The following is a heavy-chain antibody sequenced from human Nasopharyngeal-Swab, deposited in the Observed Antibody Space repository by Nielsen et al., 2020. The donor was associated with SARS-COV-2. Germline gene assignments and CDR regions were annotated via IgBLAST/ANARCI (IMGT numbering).Heavy chain of an antibody. V-gene: IGHV3-7*01. D-gene: IGHD1-26*01. Sequence: GGSLRPSCAASGFTFSDYWMAWVRQAPGKGLEWVADIKVDGSEQYYVDSVKGRSTASRDNAKNSLYLQMNSLRAEDTAMYYCARDGTQQIRGWGYLGQGTLVTVSS. CDR1: GFTFSDYW. CDR2: IKVDGSEQ. CDR3: ARDGTQQIRGWGY. J-gene: IGHJ4*02.